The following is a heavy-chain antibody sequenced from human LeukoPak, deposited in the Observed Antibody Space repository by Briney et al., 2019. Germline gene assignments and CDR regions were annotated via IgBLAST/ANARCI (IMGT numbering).Heavy chain of an antibody. D-gene: IGHD4-23*01. CDR3: ARGNSNDQPVDY. Sequence: ASVNVSCKECGGTFSSYAISWARQAPGEGLEGMGRIIPILGIANYAQKFEGRVTITAGKSTSTAYMELSSLRSEDTAVYYCARGNSNDQPVDYCGQGTLVTVSS. V-gene: IGHV1-69*04. CDR2: IIPILGIA. CDR1: GGTFSSYA. J-gene: IGHJ4*02.